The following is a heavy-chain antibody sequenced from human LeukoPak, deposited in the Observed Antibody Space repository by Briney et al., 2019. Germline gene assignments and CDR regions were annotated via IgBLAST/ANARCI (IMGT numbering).Heavy chain of an antibody. V-gene: IGHV3-30*18. D-gene: IGHD4-11*01. CDR2: MSHDGTNT. Sequence: GRSLRLSCAASGFTFNTYGVHWVRQAPGKGLEWVAVMSHDGTNTFYGDSVKGRFTVSRDNSKNTLYLQMNSLRAEDTAVYYCAKDRVFADYTGPVDFWGQGTLVTVSS. CDR3: AKDRVFADYTGPVDF. J-gene: IGHJ4*02. CDR1: GFTFNTYG.